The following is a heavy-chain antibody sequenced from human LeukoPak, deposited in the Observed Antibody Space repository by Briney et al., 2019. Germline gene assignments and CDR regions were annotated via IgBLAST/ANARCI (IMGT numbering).Heavy chain of an antibody. V-gene: IGHV3-74*01. Sequence: PGGSLRLSCAASGFTFSDHCMHWVRQAPGKGLVWLSRINNDGSSTIYADSVKGRFTFSRDNAENTLFLEMSSLRVEDTAVYYCVREGINCWGGHRSFFDSWGRGTLVTVSS. CDR1: GFTFSDHC. CDR2: INNDGSST. J-gene: IGHJ4*02. CDR3: VREGINCWGGHRSFFDS. D-gene: IGHD2-15*01.